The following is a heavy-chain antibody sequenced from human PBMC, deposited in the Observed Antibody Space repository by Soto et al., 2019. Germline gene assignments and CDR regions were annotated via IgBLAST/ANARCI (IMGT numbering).Heavy chain of an antibody. CDR1: GYTFTSYT. D-gene: IGHD2-15*01. CDR2: IIAYNGNT. V-gene: IGHV1-18*01. CDR3: ARGHYCSGGSCYLGY. J-gene: IGHJ4*02. Sequence: ASVKVSCKASGYTFTSYTISWVRQAPGQVLELMGWIIAYNGNTNYAQKLQGRVTMTTDTSTSTAYMELMSLRSDDTAVYYCARGHYCSGGSCYLGYWGQGTLVTVSS.